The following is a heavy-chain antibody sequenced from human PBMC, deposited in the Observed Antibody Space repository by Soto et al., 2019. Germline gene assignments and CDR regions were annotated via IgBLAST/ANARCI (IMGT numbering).Heavy chain of an antibody. CDR2: IYYSGST. J-gene: IGHJ5*02. V-gene: IGHV4-59*01. CDR1: GGSISSYY. Sequence: PSETLSLTCTVSGGSISSYYWSWIRQPPGKGLEWIEYIYYSGSTNYNPSLKSRVTISVDTSKNQFSLKLSSVTAADTAVYYCARDSRRPDFWSGYNWFDPWGQGTLVTVSS. D-gene: IGHD3-3*01. CDR3: ARDSRRPDFWSGYNWFDP.